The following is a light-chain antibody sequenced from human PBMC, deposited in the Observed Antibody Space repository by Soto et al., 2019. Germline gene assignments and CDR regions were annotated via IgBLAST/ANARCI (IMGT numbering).Light chain of an antibody. Sequence: EIVLTQSPATLSLSPGERATLSCRASQSVSSYLAWYQQKPGQAPRLLIYDASNRATGIPARFSGSGSGTDFTLTIRSLEPEDFAVYYCQQRRNWPETFGQGTKLEIK. V-gene: IGKV3-11*01. J-gene: IGKJ2*01. CDR1: QSVSSY. CDR2: DAS. CDR3: QQRRNWPET.